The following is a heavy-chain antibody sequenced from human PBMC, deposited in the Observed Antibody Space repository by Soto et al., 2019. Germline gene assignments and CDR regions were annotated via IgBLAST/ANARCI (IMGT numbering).Heavy chain of an antibody. Sequence: SETLSLTSPVSGGSIDRSGYYWGWIRQPPGRGLEWIGNIDYNGVTYSNPSLKSRVTISRDTSKNQFSLKLTSVTAADTALYYCGKVLVGATGHTDSDSWGPGTLVTV. D-gene: IGHD2-15*01. V-gene: IGHV4-39*01. CDR1: GGSIDRSGYY. J-gene: IGHJ4*02. CDR2: IDYNGVT. CDR3: GKVLVGATGHTDSDS.